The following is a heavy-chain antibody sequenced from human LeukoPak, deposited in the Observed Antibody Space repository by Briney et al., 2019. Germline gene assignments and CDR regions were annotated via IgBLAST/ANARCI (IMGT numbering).Heavy chain of an antibody. CDR1: GGSVSSGSYY. Sequence: PSETLSLTCTVSGGSVSSGSYYWSWIRQPPGKGLEWIGYIYYSGSTNYNPSLKSRVTISVDTSKNQFSLKLSSVTAADTAVYYCARGRYGDYVWFDPWGQGTLVTVSS. V-gene: IGHV4-61*01. CDR3: ARGRYGDYVWFDP. J-gene: IGHJ5*02. CDR2: IYYSGST. D-gene: IGHD4-17*01.